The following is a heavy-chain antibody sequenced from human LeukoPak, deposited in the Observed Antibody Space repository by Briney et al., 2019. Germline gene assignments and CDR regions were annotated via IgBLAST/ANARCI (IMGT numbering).Heavy chain of an antibody. J-gene: IGHJ4*02. Sequence: GASVKVSCKASGYTFTSYYMHWVRQAPGQGLEWMGIINPSGGSTSYAQKFQGRVTMTRDTSTSTVYMELSSLRSEDTAVYYCARVLYSAFDGYYFDYWGQGTLVTVSS. V-gene: IGHV1-46*01. CDR3: ARVLYSAFDGYYFDY. CDR1: GYTFTSYY. CDR2: INPSGGST. D-gene: IGHD5-12*01.